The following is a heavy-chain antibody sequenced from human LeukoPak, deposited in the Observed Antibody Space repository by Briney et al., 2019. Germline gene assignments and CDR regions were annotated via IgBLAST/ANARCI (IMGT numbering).Heavy chain of an antibody. CDR3: ARSTQAGSGEY. CDR1: GFTSSSYS. J-gene: IGHJ4*02. Sequence: VGSLRLSCAAPGFTSSSYSMNWVRQAPGEGLDWVSSISSSSSYIYYADYVTGRFTISKENAKNSLYLQMNSLGAEGTAVYYCARSTQAGSGEYWGQGALVTVSS. D-gene: IGHD6-13*01. CDR2: ISSSSSYI. V-gene: IGHV3-21*01.